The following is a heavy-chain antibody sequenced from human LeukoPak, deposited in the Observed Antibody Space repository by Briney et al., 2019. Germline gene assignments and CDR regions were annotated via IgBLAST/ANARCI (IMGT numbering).Heavy chain of an antibody. CDR1: RYTFNNYH. Sequence: APVRVSSTPSRYTFNNYHMHTVRQAPGQRLEWMGIINPSRIGSTSYALKCQGRVTMTRDASTSTVYRDTCTSTVYMELSSLTSEDTAVYYCASRIDTAMPRYEYWGQGTLVTVSS. J-gene: IGHJ4*02. V-gene: IGHV1-46*02. CDR2: INPSRIGST. D-gene: IGHD5-18*01. CDR3: ASRIDTAMPRYEY.